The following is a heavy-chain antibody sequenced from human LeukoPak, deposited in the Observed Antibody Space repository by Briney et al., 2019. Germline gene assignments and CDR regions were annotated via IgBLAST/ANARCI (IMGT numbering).Heavy chain of an antibody. V-gene: IGHV3-7*05. CDR3: ARVRRASSWYYFDC. J-gene: IGHJ4*02. D-gene: IGHD6-13*01. CDR1: GFTFSSYW. Sequence: PGGSLRLSCAASGFTFSSYWVTWVRQAPGKGLEWVANMNQDGSEIYFVDSVKGRFTISRDNAINSLYLQMNSLRAEDTAVYYCARVRRASSWYYFDCWGQGTLVTVSS. CDR2: MNQDGSEI.